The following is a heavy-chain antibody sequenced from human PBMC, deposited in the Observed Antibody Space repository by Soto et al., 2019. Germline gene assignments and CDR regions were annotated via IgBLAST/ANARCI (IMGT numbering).Heavy chain of an antibody. CDR3: GMGGLICGGDCLYAFDV. CDR1: GGSFSSYY. V-gene: IGHV4-4*07. Sequence: SETLSLPCPVSGGSFSSYYWNWIRQTVGEGLEWVGRIYTSGRTNYNHSLKRRVTMSVDPSTNQFSLKLSAVTAGATAVDCWGMGGLICGGDCLYAFDVWGQGTMVTVSS. J-gene: IGHJ3*01. CDR2: IYTSGRT. D-gene: IGHD2-21*02.